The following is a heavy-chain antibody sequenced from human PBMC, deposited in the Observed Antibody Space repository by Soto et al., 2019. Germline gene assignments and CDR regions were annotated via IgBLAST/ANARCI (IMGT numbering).Heavy chain of an antibody. V-gene: IGHV1-69*13. CDR3: ARDLIAVAGDRRNFDY. Sequence: ASVKVSCKASGGTFSIYAISWVRQAPGQGLEWMGGIIPIFGTANYAQKFQGRVTITADESTSTAYMELSSLRSEDTAVYYCARDLIAVAGDRRNFDYWGQGTLVTVSS. CDR2: IIPIFGTA. D-gene: IGHD6-19*01. CDR1: GGTFSIYA. J-gene: IGHJ4*02.